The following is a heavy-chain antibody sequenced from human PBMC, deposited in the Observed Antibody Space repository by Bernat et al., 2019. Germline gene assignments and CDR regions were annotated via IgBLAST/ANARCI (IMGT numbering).Heavy chain of an antibody. CDR2: IYSGGNK. D-gene: IGHD4-17*01. CDR3: ARGYGDYVDDYYMDV. CDR1: GFTVSSNY. J-gene: IGHJ6*03. V-gene: IGHV3-53*02. Sequence: EVQLVETGGGLIQPGGSLRLSCAASGFTVSSNYMSWVRQAPGKGLEWVSVIYSGGNKYYADSVKGRFTIYRDNSKNTLSLQMNSRRGEDAAGYYCARGYGDYVDDYYMDVWGKGTTVTVSS.